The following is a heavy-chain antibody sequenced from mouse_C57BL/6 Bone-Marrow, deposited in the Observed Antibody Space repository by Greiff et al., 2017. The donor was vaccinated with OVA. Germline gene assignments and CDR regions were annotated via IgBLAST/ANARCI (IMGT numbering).Heavy chain of an antibody. CDR2: IDPETGGT. V-gene: IGHV1-15*01. D-gene: IGHD2-12*01. Sequence: VKLQESGAELVRPGASVTLSCKASGYTFTDYEMHWVKQTPVHGLEWIGAIDPETGGTAYNQKFKGKAILTADKSSSTAYMELRSLTSEDSAVYYCTRSYSNDGDFDYWGQGTTLTVSS. CDR1: GYTFTDYE. CDR3: TRSYSNDGDFDY. J-gene: IGHJ2*01.